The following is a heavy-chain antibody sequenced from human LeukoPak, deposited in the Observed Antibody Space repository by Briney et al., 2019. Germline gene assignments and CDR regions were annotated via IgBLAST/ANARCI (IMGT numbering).Heavy chain of an antibody. J-gene: IGHJ4*02. D-gene: IGHD3-10*01. V-gene: IGHV3-53*01. CDR2: IRNSGSI. Sequence: GGSLRLSCAVSGLTVRGDYMSWVRQAPGKGLEWVSNIRNSGSIQYSDSVKGRFTISRDSSKNMLYLQMNNLRAEDTALYYCATTAGSSFDHWGQGTLVTVSS. CDR1: GLTVRGDY. CDR3: ATTAGSSFDH.